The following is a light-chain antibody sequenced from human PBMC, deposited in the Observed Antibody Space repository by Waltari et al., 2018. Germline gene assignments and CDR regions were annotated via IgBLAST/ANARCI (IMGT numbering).Light chain of an antibody. CDR2: QDT. V-gene: IGLV3-1*01. Sequence: SYELTQPPSVSVSPGQIASITCSGDKLGDKYACWYQQKPGQSPVLVIYQDTKRPSGIPERFSGSNSGNTATLTIGGTQAMDEADYYCQAWVSSTVLFGGGTKLTVL. J-gene: IGLJ2*01. CDR3: QAWVSSTVL. CDR1: KLGDKY.